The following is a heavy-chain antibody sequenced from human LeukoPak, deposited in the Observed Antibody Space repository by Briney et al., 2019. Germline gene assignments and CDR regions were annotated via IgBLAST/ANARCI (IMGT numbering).Heavy chain of an antibody. CDR2: ISYDGSNK. CDR3: AKVSVMGPYSSGWYSTYFDY. CDR1: GFTFSSYG. Sequence: GGSLRLSCAASGFTFSSYGMHWVRQAPGKGLEWVAVISYDGSNKYYADSVKGRFTIPRDNFKNTVYVQMNSLRAEDTAVYYCAKVSVMGPYSSGWYSTYFDYWGQGTLVTVSS. D-gene: IGHD6-19*01. J-gene: IGHJ4*02. V-gene: IGHV3-30*18.